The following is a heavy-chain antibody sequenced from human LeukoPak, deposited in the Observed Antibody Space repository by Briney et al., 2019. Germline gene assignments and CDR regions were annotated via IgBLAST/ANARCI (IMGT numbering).Heavy chain of an antibody. CDR2: INPNSGGT. J-gene: IGHJ6*02. CDR3: ARGLLGYCSSTSCYTGHYYYGMDV. CDR1: GYTFTDYY. V-gene: IGHV1-2*02. Sequence: ASVKVSCKASGYTFTDYYMHWVRQAPGQGLEWMGWINPNSGGTNYAQKFQGRVTMTRDTSISTAYMELSRLRSDDTAVYYCARGLLGYCSSTSCYTGHYYYGMDVWGQGTTVTVSS. D-gene: IGHD2-2*02.